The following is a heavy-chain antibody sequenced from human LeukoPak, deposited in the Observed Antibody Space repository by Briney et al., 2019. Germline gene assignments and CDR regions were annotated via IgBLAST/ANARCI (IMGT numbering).Heavy chain of an antibody. CDR3: ARAELELPYYFDY. D-gene: IGHD1-7*01. J-gene: IGHJ4*02. CDR2: ISSSSSYI. V-gene: IGHV3-21*01. Sequence: GGSPRLSCAASGFTFSSYSMNWVRQAPGKGLEWASSISSSSSYIYYAGSVKGRFTISRDNAKNSLYLQMNSLRAEDTAVYYCARAELELPYYFDYWGQGTLVTVSS. CDR1: GFTFSSYS.